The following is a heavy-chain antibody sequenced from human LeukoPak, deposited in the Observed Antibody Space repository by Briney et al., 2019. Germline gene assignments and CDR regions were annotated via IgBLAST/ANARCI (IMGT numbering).Heavy chain of an antibody. V-gene: IGHV3-7*01. CDR2: TKEDGGEK. J-gene: IGHJ4*02. Sequence: PGGSLRLSCAASGFTFSTYWMSWVRQAPRKGLEWGANTKEDGGEKYYVDSVKGRFTISRDNAENSLYLQMNSLRAEDTAVYYCARRSVAGSLDYWGQGTLVTVSS. CDR1: GFTFSTYW. D-gene: IGHD6-19*01. CDR3: ARRSVAGSLDY.